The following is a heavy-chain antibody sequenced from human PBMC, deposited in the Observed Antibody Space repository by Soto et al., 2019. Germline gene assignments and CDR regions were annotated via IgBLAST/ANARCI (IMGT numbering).Heavy chain of an antibody. J-gene: IGHJ5*02. Sequence: GGSLRLSCAASGFTFSSYGMHWVRQAPGKGLEWVAVIWYDGSNKYYADSVKGRFTISRDNSKNTLYLQMNSLRAEDTAVYYCARDQVVPADANWFDPWGQGTLVTVSS. V-gene: IGHV3-33*01. CDR1: GFTFSSYG. CDR2: IWYDGSNK. D-gene: IGHD2-2*01. CDR3: ARDQVVPADANWFDP.